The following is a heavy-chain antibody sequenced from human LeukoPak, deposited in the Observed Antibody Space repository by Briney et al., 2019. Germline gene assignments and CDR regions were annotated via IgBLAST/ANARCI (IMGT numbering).Heavy chain of an antibody. Sequence: PGRSLRLSCAASGFTFSSYAMHWVRQAPGKGLEWVAVISYDGSNKYYADSVKGRFTISRDNSKNTLYLQMNSLRAEDTAVYYCARDPTSWGQGTLVTVSP. D-gene: IGHD2/OR15-2a*01. V-gene: IGHV3-30-3*01. J-gene: IGHJ5*02. CDR1: GFTFSSYA. CDR3: ARDPTS. CDR2: ISYDGSNK.